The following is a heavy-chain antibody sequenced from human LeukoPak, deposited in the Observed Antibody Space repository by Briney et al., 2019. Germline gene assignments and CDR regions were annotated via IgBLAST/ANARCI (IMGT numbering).Heavy chain of an antibody. Sequence: SSVKVSCKASGGTFSSYAISWVRQAPGQGLEWMGGIIPIFGTANYAQKFQGRVTITADESTSTAYMELSSLGSEDTAVYYCARGMDIVVVVAAIAPAFDIWGQGTMVTVSS. V-gene: IGHV1-69*13. CDR2: IIPIFGTA. CDR1: GGTFSSYA. J-gene: IGHJ3*02. CDR3: ARGMDIVVVVAAIAPAFDI. D-gene: IGHD2-15*01.